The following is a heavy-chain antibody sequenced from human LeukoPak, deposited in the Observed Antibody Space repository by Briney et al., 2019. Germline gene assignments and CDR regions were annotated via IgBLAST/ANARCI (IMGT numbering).Heavy chain of an antibody. J-gene: IGHJ4*02. CDR3: ASSSNGVFDY. D-gene: IGHD2-8*01. CDR2: ISAYNCNK. Sequence: ASGKVSCKASGYTFTSYGISWGRQAPVQGLEWMGWISAYNCNKNYAQKLQGRVTMTPDTSTSTAYMELRSLRSDDTAVYYCASSSNGVFDYWGQGTLVTVSS. V-gene: IGHV1-18*01. CDR1: GYTFTSYG.